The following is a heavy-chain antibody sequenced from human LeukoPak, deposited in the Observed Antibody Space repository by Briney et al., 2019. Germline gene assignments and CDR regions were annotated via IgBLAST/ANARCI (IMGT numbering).Heavy chain of an antibody. D-gene: IGHD1-26*01. V-gene: IGHV3-7*01. CDR3: TTDSPWGATTAFDI. J-gene: IGHJ3*02. CDR1: GFTFSSYW. Sequence: PGGSLRLSCAASGFTFSSYWMSWVRQAPGKGLEWVANIKEDGSEKYYVDSVKGRFTISRDNAKNSLYLQMNSLRAEDTAVYYCTTDSPWGATTAFDIWGQGTMVTVSS. CDR2: IKEDGSEK.